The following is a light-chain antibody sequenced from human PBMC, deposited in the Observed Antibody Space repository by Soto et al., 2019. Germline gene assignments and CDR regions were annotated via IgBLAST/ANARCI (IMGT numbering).Light chain of an antibody. CDR2: EVS. CDR1: SSDIGSYNY. V-gene: IGLV2-8*01. J-gene: IGLJ1*01. CDR3: SSYADTNNLLYV. Sequence: QSVLTQPPSASGSPGQSVTISCTGTSSDIGSYNYVSWYQQHPGKAPRLLIYEVSQRPSGVPDRFSGSKSANTASLTVSGLQPEDEADYYCSSYADTNNLLYVFGTGTRSPS.